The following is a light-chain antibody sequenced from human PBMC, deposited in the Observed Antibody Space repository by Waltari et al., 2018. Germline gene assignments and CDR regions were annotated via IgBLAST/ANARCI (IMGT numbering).Light chain of an antibody. CDR3: YSTDSSGNHRV. V-gene: IGLV3-10*01. J-gene: IGLJ3*02. CDR1: ALPKKY. Sequence: SYELTQPPSVSVSPGQTARITCSGDALPKKYAHWYQQKSGQAPVLVIYEDSKRPSGSPERFSGSSSGTMANLTISGGQVGDEADYYCYSTDSSGNHRVFGGGTKLTVL. CDR2: EDS.